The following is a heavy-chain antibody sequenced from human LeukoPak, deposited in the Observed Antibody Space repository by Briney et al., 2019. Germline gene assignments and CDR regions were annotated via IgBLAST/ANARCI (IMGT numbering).Heavy chain of an antibody. CDR1: GGSISSYY. J-gene: IGHJ5*02. Sequence: SETLSLTCTVSGGSISSYYWSWIRQPPGKGLEWIGHIYYSGSTNYNPSLKSRVTISVDTSKTQFSLKLSSVTAADTAVYYCARVRTGWIQLRDYWFDPWGQGTLVTVSS. CDR3: ARVRTGWIQLRDYWFDP. CDR2: IYYSGST. V-gene: IGHV4-59*01. D-gene: IGHD5-18*01.